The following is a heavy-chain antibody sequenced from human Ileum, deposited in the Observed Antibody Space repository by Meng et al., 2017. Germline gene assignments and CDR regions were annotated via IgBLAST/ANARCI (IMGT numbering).Heavy chain of an antibody. Sequence: RQRRQGSGPGLVKPAGTPARTCTVSGGPISSSSYYWGWIRQPPGKGLEWIGSTYYSGSTSYNPSLESRVTISEDKSMNQFSLRLTSVTAADTAIFYCVRHDGKYFDYWGQGILVTVSS. CDR2: TYYSGST. CDR3: VRHDGKYFDY. J-gene: IGHJ4*02. V-gene: IGHV4-39*06. D-gene: IGHD5-24*01. CDR1: GGPISSSSYY.